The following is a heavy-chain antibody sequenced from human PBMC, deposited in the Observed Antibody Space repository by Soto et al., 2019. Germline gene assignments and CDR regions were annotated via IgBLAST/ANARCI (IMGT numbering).Heavy chain of an antibody. D-gene: IGHD6-13*01. V-gene: IGHV3-23*01. CDR2: ISGSDGST. J-gene: IGHJ4*02. Sequence: EVQLLESGGGLVQPGGSLRLSCAASGFTFSSYAMNRVRQAPGKRLEWVSVISGSDGSTYYADSVKGRFTISRANSKNTLNLQMNSLRAEDTAVYYCARRSSSWYLDYWGQGTLVTVSS. CDR3: ARRSSSWYLDY. CDR1: GFTFSSYA.